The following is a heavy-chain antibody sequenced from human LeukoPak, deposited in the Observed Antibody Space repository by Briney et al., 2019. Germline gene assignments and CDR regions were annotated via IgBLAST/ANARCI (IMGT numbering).Heavy chain of an antibody. V-gene: IGHV4-34*01. CDR3: ASGKMTISRKWIVVPGPIDY. CDR1: GGSFSDYY. D-gene: IGHD3-22*01. CDR2: INHPGST. J-gene: IGHJ4*02. Sequence: SETLSLTCAVYGGSFSDYYWSWIRQPPGKGLEWIGEINHPGSTNYNPSLKSRVTISVDTSKNQFSLEWTSVTAGDTAVYYCASGKMTISRKWIVVPGPIDYWGQGTLVTVSS.